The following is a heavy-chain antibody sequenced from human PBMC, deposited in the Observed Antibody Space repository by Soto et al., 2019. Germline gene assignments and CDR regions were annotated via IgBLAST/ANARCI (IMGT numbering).Heavy chain of an antibody. D-gene: IGHD1-26*01. J-gene: IGHJ4*02. CDR3: ARRESQGPIDY. CDR2: IYYSETT. CDR1: GYSISSSNW. Sequence: SETLSLTCAVSGYSISSSNWWGWIRQPPGKGLEWIGYIYYSETTYYNPSLKSRVTMSVDTSKNQFSLKLTSVTAVDTAVYYCARRESQGPIDYWGQGTLVT. V-gene: IGHV4-28*01.